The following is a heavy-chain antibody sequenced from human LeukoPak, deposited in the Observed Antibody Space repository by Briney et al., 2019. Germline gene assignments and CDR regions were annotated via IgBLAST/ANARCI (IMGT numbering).Heavy chain of an antibody. CDR3: ARDPLSSWYYYYYMDV. D-gene: IGHD6-13*01. CDR2: INPNSGGT. Sequence: ASVKVSCKSSGYTFTGYFMHWVRQAPGQGLEWMGWINPNSGGTNYAQKFQGRVTMTRDTSISTAYMELSRLRSDDTAVYYCARDPLSSWYYYYYMDVWGKGTTVTVSS. CDR1: GYTFTGYF. J-gene: IGHJ6*03. V-gene: IGHV1-2*02.